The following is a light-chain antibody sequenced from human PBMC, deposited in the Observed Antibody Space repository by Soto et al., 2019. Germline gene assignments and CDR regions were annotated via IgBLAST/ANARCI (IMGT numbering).Light chain of an antibody. CDR2: DAS. J-gene: IGKJ1*01. V-gene: IGKV1-5*01. CDR1: QSISSW. Sequence: DIQMTQSPSTLSASVGDRVTITCRASQSISSWLAWYQQKPGKAPKLLIYDASSLESGVPSRCSGSGSGTELTLTIRSLQPDDFATYYCQQHNSYARTFGQGTKVEIK. CDR3: QQHNSYART.